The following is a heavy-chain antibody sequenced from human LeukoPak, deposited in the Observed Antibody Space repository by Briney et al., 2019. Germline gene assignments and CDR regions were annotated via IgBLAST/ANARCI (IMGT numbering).Heavy chain of an antibody. D-gene: IGHD7-27*01. V-gene: IGHV1-18*03. Sequence: ASVKVSCKASGYTFTSYGISWVRQPPGQGLEWMGWISAYNGNTNYAQKLQGRVTMTTDTSTSTAYMELRSLRYDDMAVYYCAKAWPTGKADYWGQGTLVTVSS. CDR1: GYTFTSYG. CDR3: AKAWPTGKADY. CDR2: ISAYNGNT. J-gene: IGHJ4*02.